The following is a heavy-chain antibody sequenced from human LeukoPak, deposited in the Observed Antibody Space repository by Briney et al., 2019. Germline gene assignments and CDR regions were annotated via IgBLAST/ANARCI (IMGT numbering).Heavy chain of an antibody. Sequence: SETLSLTCTVSGASISNSYWSWIRQPPGKGLERIGFIYYSGSTNYNPSLKSRVTISVDTSKNQFSLKLSSVTAADTAIYFCARGYCDSTGCRWSWFDPWGQGTLVTVSP. CDR3: ARGYCDSTGCRWSWFDP. CDR1: GASISNSY. V-gene: IGHV4-59*13. D-gene: IGHD2/OR15-2a*01. CDR2: IYYSGST. J-gene: IGHJ5*02.